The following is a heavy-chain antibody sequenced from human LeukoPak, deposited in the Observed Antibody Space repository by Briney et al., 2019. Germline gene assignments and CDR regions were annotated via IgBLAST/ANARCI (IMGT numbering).Heavy chain of an antibody. Sequence: PGGSLRLSCAASGFTFSSYSMNWVRQAPGKGLEWVSYISSSSSTIYYADSVKGRFTISRDNSKNTLYLQMNSLRAEDTAVYYCATSRDYYDSSGYYPYYFDYWGQGTLVTVSS. CDR1: GFTFSSYS. CDR3: ATSRDYYDSSGYYPYYFDY. D-gene: IGHD3-22*01. V-gene: IGHV3-48*01. J-gene: IGHJ4*02. CDR2: ISSSSSTI.